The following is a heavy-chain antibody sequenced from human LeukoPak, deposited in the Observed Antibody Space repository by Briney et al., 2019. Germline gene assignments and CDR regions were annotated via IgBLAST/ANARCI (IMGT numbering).Heavy chain of an antibody. V-gene: IGHV4-34*01. D-gene: IGHD5-24*01. CDR1: GGSFSGYS. Sequence: PSETLSLTCAVYGGSFSGYSWSWIRQSPGRGLEWIGEINHSGSTNYNPSLKSRVTISVDTSKNQFSLKLSSVTAADTAVYYCARDTEDGNNPGVDYWAQGPLAPVSS. CDR3: ARDTEDGNNPGVDY. J-gene: IGHJ4*02. CDR2: INHSGST.